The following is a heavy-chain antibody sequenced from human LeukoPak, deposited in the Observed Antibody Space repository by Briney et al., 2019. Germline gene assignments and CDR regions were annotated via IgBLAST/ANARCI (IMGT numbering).Heavy chain of an antibody. D-gene: IGHD6-19*01. CDR2: IYYSGST. Sequence: SETLSLTCTVSGGSISSYYWSWIRQPPGKGLEWIGYIYYSGSTNYNPSLKSRVTISVDTSKNQFSLKLSSVTAADTAVYYCARVGSSGWSGYYFDYRGQGTLVTVSS. CDR1: GGSISSYY. J-gene: IGHJ4*02. CDR3: ARVGSSGWSGYYFDY. V-gene: IGHV4-59*01.